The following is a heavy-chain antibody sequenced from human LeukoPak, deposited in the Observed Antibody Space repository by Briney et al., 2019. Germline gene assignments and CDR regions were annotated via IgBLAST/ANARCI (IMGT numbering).Heavy chain of an antibody. CDR1: GFTFSSYS. V-gene: IGHV3-48*02. Sequence: GGSLRLSCAASGFTFSSYSMNWVRQAPGKGLEWVSYISSSSSTIYYADSVKGRFTISRDNAKNPLYLQMNSLRDEDTAVYYCARLHLGYCSSTSCSDAFDIWGQGTMVTISS. CDR3: ARLHLGYCSSTSCSDAFDI. D-gene: IGHD2-2*01. J-gene: IGHJ3*02. CDR2: ISSSSSTI.